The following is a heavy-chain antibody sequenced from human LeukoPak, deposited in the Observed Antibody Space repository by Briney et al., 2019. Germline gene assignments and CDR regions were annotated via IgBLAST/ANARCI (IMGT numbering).Heavy chain of an antibody. J-gene: IGHJ6*02. D-gene: IGHD3-3*01. V-gene: IGHV1-24*01. CDR1: GYTLTELS. Sequence: SVNVSCKVSGYTLTELSMHWVRQAPGKGLERMGGFDPEDGETIYAQKFQGRVTMTEDTSTDTAYMELSSLRSEDTAVYYCATGSQRFLEWSAYGMDVWGQGTTVTVSS. CDR2: FDPEDGET. CDR3: ATGSQRFLEWSAYGMDV.